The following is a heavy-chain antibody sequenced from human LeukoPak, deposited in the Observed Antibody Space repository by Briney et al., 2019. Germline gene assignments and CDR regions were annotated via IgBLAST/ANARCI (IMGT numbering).Heavy chain of an antibody. V-gene: IGHV1-69*01. J-gene: IGHJ6*02. CDR1: GGTLSSYA. CDR3: ARAAGGVRYFDWSGIHYYYGMDV. D-gene: IGHD3-9*01. Sequence: ASVKVSCKASGGTLSSYAISWVRQAPGQGLEWMGGIIPIFGTANYAQKFQGRVTITADESTSTAYMELSSLRSEDTAVYYCARAAGGVRYFDWSGIHYYYGMDVWGQGTTVTVSS. CDR2: IIPIFGTA.